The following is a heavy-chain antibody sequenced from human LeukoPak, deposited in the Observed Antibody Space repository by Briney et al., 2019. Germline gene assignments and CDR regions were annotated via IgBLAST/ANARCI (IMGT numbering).Heavy chain of an antibody. D-gene: IGHD3-22*01. CDR3: AREISSGYSTLFDF. V-gene: IGHV3-23*01. CDR2: VSGSGGYT. J-gene: IGHJ4*02. CDR1: GFTFISYA. Sequence: GGSLRLSCASTGFTFISYALTWVRKAPGKGLEWVSVVSGSGGYTYYADSVKGRFTISRDNCTNTLYLQIRRLRPPRTSPYYCAREISSGYSTLFDFWGQGTLVTVSS.